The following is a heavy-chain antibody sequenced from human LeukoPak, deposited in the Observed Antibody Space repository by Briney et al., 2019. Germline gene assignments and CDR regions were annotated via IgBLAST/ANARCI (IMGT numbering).Heavy chain of an antibody. CDR3: ARGPPYGSRSDYFDY. CDR1: GFTVSNNW. Sequence: GGSRRLSCAASGFTVSNNWMTWVRPAPGKGLEWVASVKKDASEKYYVDSVKGRFTISRENAKNSLYLQMNSLRVEDTAVYYCARGPPYGSRSDYFDYWGQGTLVTVSS. D-gene: IGHD3-10*01. V-gene: IGHV3-7*01. J-gene: IGHJ4*02. CDR2: VKKDASEK.